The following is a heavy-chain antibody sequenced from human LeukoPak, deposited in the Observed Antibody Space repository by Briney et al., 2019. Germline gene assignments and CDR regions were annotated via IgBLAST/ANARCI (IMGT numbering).Heavy chain of an antibody. CDR1: GGSISSSSYY. J-gene: IGHJ5*02. CDR3: ASYSSSWYNWFDP. D-gene: IGHD6-13*01. Sequence: SETLSLTCTVSGGSISSSSYYRGWIRQPPGKGLEWIGSIYYSGSTYYNPSLKSRVTISVDTSKNQFSLKLSSVTAADTAVYYCASYSSSWYNWFDPWGQGTLVTVSS. CDR2: IYYSGST. V-gene: IGHV4-39*01.